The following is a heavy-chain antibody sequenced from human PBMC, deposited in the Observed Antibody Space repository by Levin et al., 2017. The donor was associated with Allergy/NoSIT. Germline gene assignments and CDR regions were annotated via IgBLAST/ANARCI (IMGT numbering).Heavy chain of an antibody. Sequence: GGSLRLSCRAYGYQFADHWIGWVRQLPGKGLEWMGNIYPGDSETRSSPSFQGQVTISVDKSINTAYLQWDSLSASDTAMYFCARQSDELPPYDGEWVEEHYFDYWGQGTLVTVSS. CDR2: IYPGDSET. J-gene: IGHJ4*02. D-gene: IGHD3-10*01. CDR3: ARQSDELPPYDGEWVEEHYFDY. CDR1: GYQFADHW. V-gene: IGHV5-51*01.